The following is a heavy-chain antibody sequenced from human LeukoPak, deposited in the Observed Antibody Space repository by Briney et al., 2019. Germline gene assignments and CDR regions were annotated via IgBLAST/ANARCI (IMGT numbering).Heavy chain of an antibody. J-gene: IGHJ5*02. CDR1: GDTFTSYG. Sequence: ASVKVSCKASGDTFTSYGISWVRQAPGQGLEWMGGISPYFGNPNYAQKFQGRVTMTTDKSTGTAYMELSSLRSEDTAVYYCASLRGYSGYARFDPWGQGTLVTVSS. V-gene: IGHV1-18*01. CDR2: ISPYFGNP. CDR3: ASLRGYSGYARFDP. D-gene: IGHD5-12*01.